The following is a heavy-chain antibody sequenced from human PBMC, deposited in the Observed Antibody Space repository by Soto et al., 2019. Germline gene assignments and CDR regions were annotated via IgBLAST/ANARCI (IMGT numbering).Heavy chain of an antibody. CDR2: LVVGSGNT. CDR3: AAQGAIRGYYYGMDV. CDR1: GFTFTRSA. V-gene: IGHV1-58*01. J-gene: IGHJ6*02. D-gene: IGHD2-2*02. Sequence: VASVKVSCKASGFTFTRSAVQWVRQARGQRLEWIGWLVVGSGNTNYAQRFQERVTITRDMSTSTAYMELSSLRSEDTAVYYCAAQGAIRGYYYGMDVWGQGTTVTVSS.